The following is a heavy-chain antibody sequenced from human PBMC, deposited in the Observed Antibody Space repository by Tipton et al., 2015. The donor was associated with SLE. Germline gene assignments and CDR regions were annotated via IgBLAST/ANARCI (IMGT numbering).Heavy chain of an antibody. CDR3: ARGMLTWRGAIIGVDV. CDR1: GGSISSNY. D-gene: IGHD2-8*01. Sequence: TLSLTCSVSGGSISSNYWIWIRQPPGKGLDWIGYISNGGGTNYNPSLKIRVTISVDTAKNQFSLKLTSGTAADTAVYYCARGMLTWRGAIIGVDVWGQGTSVNVSS. V-gene: IGHV4-59*08. J-gene: IGHJ6*02. CDR2: ISNGGGT.